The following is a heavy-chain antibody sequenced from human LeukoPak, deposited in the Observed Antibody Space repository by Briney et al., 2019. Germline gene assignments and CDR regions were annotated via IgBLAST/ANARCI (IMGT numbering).Heavy chain of an antibody. CDR3: ARRVIGYCSSTSCYLSFYFDY. V-gene: IGHV4-39*01. J-gene: IGHJ4*02. CDR1: GGSILSTSFS. Sequence: SETLSLTCTVSGGSILSTSFSWGWIRQSPGKGLEWIGALSYTGSAYYNPSLKSHVTISVDTSKNQVSLTMSPVTAADTAVYFCARRVIGYCSSTSCYLSFYFDYWGQGTLVTVSS. CDR2: LSYTGSA. D-gene: IGHD2-2*01.